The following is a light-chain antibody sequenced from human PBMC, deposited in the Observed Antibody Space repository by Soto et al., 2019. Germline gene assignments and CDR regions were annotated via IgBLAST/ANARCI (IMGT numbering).Light chain of an antibody. CDR2: DAS. J-gene: IGKJ5*01. CDR3: QQRGNWPPIT. Sequence: EVVLTQSPGILSLSPGERATLSCRASESVSNYLDWVQQKPGQAPRLLIYDASSRATGIPARFSGSGSGTDFTLPINNLEPEDVAVYYCQQRGNWPPITFGQGTRLDIK. CDR1: ESVSNY. V-gene: IGKV3-11*01.